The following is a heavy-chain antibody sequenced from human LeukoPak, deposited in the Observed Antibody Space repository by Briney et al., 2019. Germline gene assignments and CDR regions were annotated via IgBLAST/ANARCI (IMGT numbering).Heavy chain of an antibody. Sequence: SETLSLTCTVSGGSIGSSSYYWGWIRQPPGKGLEWIGRIHYSGSTSYNPSLKSRVTISVDTSKNQFSLKLSSVTAADTAIYYCARPGIAPASYDYWGQGTLVTVSS. CDR3: ARPGIAPASYDY. CDR2: IHYSGST. V-gene: IGHV4-39*01. CDR1: GGSIGSSSYY. J-gene: IGHJ4*02. D-gene: IGHD6-25*01.